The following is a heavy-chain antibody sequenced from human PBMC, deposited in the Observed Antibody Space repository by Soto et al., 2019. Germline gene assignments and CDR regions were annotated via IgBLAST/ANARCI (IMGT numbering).Heavy chain of an antibody. CDR3: SRDLFGGTPKTRYYYYMDV. Sequence: GGSLRLSCAASGFPFSNYGMHWVRQAPGKGLEWMAVISFDGHDQDYAESVKGRFTISRDNSKSKLYLQMNSLKAEDTAVYFFSRDLFGGTPKTRYYYYMDVWGKGTTVTVSS. V-gene: IGHV3-30*03. J-gene: IGHJ6*03. CDR2: ISFDGHDQ. D-gene: IGHD3-10*01. CDR1: GFPFSNYG.